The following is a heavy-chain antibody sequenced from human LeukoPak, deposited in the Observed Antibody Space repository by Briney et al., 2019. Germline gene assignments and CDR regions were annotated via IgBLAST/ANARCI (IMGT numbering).Heavy chain of an antibody. CDR1: GYSFTSYW. D-gene: IGHD3-22*01. J-gene: IGHJ4*02. V-gene: IGHV5-51*01. CDR3: ARPNSFDYYDSSGISDY. CDR2: IYPGDSDT. Sequence: GESLKISCKGSGYSFTSYWIGWVRQMPGKGLEWMGIIYPGDSDTRYSPSFQGQVTISADKSISTAYLQWSSLKASDTAMYYCARPNSFDYYDSSGISDYWGQGTLVTVSS.